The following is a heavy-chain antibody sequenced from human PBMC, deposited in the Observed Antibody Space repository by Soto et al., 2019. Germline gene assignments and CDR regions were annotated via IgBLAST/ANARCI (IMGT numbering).Heavy chain of an antibody. CDR3: VSWSSGNYGPHYNY. CDR1: GFTFTNYW. J-gene: IGHJ4*02. D-gene: IGHD1-26*01. CDR2: TNEDASDK. Sequence: GGSLRLSCVGSGFTFTNYWVSWVRQTPGKGLEWVAHTNEDASDKYYVDSVKGRFTISRDNPKNSMSLQMNSLRVDDTALYFCVSWSSGNYGPHYNYWGQGALVTVSS. V-gene: IGHV3-7*01.